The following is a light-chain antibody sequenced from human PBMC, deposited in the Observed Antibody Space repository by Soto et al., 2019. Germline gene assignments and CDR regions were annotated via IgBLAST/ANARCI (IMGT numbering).Light chain of an antibody. Sequence: QSALTQPASVSGSPGQSITISCTGTSSDVGGYNYVSWYQQHPGKAPKLMIYDVSNRPSGVSNRFSCSKSGNTASLTISGLQADDEADYYCSSYTSSSTLVFGGGTQLTVL. V-gene: IGLV2-14*01. J-gene: IGLJ2*01. CDR3: SSYTSSSTLV. CDR1: SSDVGGYNY. CDR2: DVS.